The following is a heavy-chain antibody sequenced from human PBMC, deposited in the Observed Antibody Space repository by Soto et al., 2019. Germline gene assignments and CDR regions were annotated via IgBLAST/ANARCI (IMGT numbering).Heavy chain of an antibody. J-gene: IGHJ4*02. CDR1: GYTFTSYG. CDR2: ISGDNENT. D-gene: IGHD1-7*01. Sequence: ASVKVSCKASGYTFTSYGISWVRQAPGQGLEWMGWISGDNENTKNAQNLQGRVTMTADTSTTTAYMELRSLRSDDTAVYYCARVQRWNYAIVDWGQGTLVTVSS. V-gene: IGHV1-18*01. CDR3: ARVQRWNYAIVD.